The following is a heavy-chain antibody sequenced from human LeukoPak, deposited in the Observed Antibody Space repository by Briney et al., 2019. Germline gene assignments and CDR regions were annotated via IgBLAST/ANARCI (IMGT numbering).Heavy chain of an antibody. CDR3: ALDRIHLWLA. V-gene: IGHV2-5*02. J-gene: IGHJ5*02. CDR1: GFSLNTSGVG. CDR2: IYWDDDK. D-gene: IGHD5-18*01. Sequence: SGPTLVNPTQTLTLTCTFSGFSLNTSGVGVGWIRQPPGKALEWLALIYWDDDKRYSPSLKSRLTITKDTSKNQVVLTITNMEPRGKDTYLCALDRIHLWLAWGQGTLVTVSS.